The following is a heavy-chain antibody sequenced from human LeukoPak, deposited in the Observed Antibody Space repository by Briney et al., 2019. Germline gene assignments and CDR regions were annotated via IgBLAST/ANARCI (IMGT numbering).Heavy chain of an antibody. Sequence: TGGSLRLSCAASGFTFSSYAMSWVRQAPGKGLEWVSVISGSGGTTYYADSVKGRFTVSRANSKNTLYLQMNSLRAEDTAVYYCASAYSRWLFDHWGQGTLVTVSS. CDR1: GFTFSSYA. CDR3: ASAYSRWLFDH. D-gene: IGHD6-13*01. CDR2: ISGSGGTT. V-gene: IGHV3-23*01. J-gene: IGHJ4*02.